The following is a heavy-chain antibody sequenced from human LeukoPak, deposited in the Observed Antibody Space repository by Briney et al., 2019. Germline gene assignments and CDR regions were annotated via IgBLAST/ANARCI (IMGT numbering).Heavy chain of an antibody. CDR1: GGTFSSYA. V-gene: IGHV1-69*13. D-gene: IGHD6-19*01. CDR3: ARDPRPIAVSPYNWFDP. J-gene: IGHJ5*02. Sequence: SVKVSCTASGGTFSSYAISWVRQAPGQGLEWMGGIIPIFGTANYAQKFQGRVTITADESTSTAYMELSSLRSEDTAVYYCARDPRPIAVSPYNWFDPWGQGTLVTVSS. CDR2: IIPIFGTA.